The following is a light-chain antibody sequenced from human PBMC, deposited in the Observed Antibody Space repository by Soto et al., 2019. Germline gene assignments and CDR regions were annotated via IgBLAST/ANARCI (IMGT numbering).Light chain of an antibody. J-gene: IGKJ2*01. CDR3: QQSSSTPLP. CDR2: AAS. Sequence: DIQMTQSPSSLSASVGDRVTITCRASQSISTYLNWYQQKPGKAPNVLIYAASSLQSGVPSRFSGTGSGTDFILTISSLQPEDFANYYCQQSSSTPLPFGQGTKLEIK. CDR1: QSISTY. V-gene: IGKV1-39*01.